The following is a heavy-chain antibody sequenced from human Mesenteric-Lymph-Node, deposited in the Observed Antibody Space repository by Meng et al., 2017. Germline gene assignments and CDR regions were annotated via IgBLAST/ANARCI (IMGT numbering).Heavy chain of an antibody. J-gene: IGHJ4*02. CDR2: ISYDGNTK. Sequence: GGSLRLSCAASGFTFSSYAMHWVRQAPGKGLEWVALISYDGNTKYYADSVKGRFTISRDNAKNPLYLQMNSLRAEDTAVYYFARIEMATISHDYWGQGTLVTVSS. CDR1: GFTFSSYA. V-gene: IGHV3-30*04. D-gene: IGHD5-24*01. CDR3: ARIEMATISHDY.